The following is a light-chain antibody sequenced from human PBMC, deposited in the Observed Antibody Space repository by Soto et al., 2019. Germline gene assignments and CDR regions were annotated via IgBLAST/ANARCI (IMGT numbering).Light chain of an antibody. Sequence: QSALTRPASVSGYPGQSINISCTGNGSDVGSYNLVSWYQQHPGKAPKLMIYEVSKRPSGVSNRFSGSKSGNTASLTISGLQAEDEADYYCCSYAGSSTPYVFGTGTKVTVL. CDR1: GSDVGSYNL. V-gene: IGLV2-23*02. CDR2: EVS. J-gene: IGLJ1*01. CDR3: CSYAGSSTPYV.